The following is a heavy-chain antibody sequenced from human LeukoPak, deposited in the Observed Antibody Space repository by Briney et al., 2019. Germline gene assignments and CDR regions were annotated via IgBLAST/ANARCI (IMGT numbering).Heavy chain of an antibody. CDR1: GYTFTSYG. Sequence: GASVKVSCKASGYTFTSYGISWVRQAPGQGLEWMGWISVYNGNTNYAQKLQGRVTMTTDTSRRTAYMELRSLRSDDAAVYYCARVHNYDYVWGSYRYTDEVDYWGQGTLVTVSS. CDR2: ISVYNGNT. D-gene: IGHD3-16*02. J-gene: IGHJ4*02. CDR3: ARVHNYDYVWGSYRYTDEVDY. V-gene: IGHV1-18*01.